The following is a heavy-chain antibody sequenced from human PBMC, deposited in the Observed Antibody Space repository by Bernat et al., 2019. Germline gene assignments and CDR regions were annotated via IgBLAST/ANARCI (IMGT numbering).Heavy chain of an antibody. D-gene: IGHD2-21*01. CDR3: ARDQGVNKGAADHFDY. CDR2: INPSSGGT. V-gene: IGHV1-2*06. Sequence: QVQLVQSGSEVKKPGASVKVCCQASAYTFTGYYIHWVRQAPGHGLGWRGRINPSSGGTNYAQKFQGRVTMTRDTSISTAYMDLSSLRSDDTAVYYCARDQGVNKGAADHFDYWGQGTLVTVSS. CDR1: AYTFTGYY. J-gene: IGHJ4*02.